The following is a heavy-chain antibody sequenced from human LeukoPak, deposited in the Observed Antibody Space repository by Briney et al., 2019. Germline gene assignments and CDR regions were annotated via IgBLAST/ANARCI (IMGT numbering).Heavy chain of an antibody. CDR2: INGDGSSS. CDR1: GFTFSTYW. CDR3: ARDLTGYMHYYGMDV. Sequence: GGSLRLSCAASGFTFSTYWMHWVRQAPGKGLVWVSRINGDGSSSTYADSVKGRFTISRDNAKNSLYLQMNSLRAEDTAVYYCARDLTGYMHYYGMDVWGQGTTVTVSS. V-gene: IGHV3-74*01. J-gene: IGHJ6*02. D-gene: IGHD3-9*01.